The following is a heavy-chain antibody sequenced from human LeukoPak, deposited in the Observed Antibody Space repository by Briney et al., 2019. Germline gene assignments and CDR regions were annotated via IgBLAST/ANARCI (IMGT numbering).Heavy chain of an antibody. Sequence: ASVKVSCKASGGTFSSYAISWVRQAPGQGLEWMGGIIPIFGTANYAQKFQGRVTITADKSTSTAYMELSSLRSEDTAVYYCARDPMTTVVTEFRGWGQGTLVAVSS. D-gene: IGHD4-23*01. CDR1: GGTFSSYA. V-gene: IGHV1-69*06. J-gene: IGHJ4*02. CDR3: ARDPMTTVVTEFRG. CDR2: IIPIFGTA.